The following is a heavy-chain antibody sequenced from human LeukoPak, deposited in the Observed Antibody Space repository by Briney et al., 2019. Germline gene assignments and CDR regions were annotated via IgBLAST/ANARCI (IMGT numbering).Heavy chain of an antibody. Sequence: SVKVSCKASGGTFSSYAISWVRQAPGQGLEWMGRIIPILGIANYAQKFQGRVTITADKSTSTAYMELSSLRSEDTAVYYCARDQFRGHYGSGSHGMDVWGQGTTVTVSS. V-gene: IGHV1-69*04. D-gene: IGHD3-10*01. J-gene: IGHJ6*02. CDR1: GGTFSSYA. CDR2: IIPILGIA. CDR3: ARDQFRGHYGSGSHGMDV.